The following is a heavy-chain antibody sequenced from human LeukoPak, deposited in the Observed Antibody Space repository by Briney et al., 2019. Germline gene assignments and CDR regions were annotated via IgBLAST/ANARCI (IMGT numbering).Heavy chain of an antibody. CDR1: GFTFSSYS. D-gene: IGHD3-10*01. Sequence: GGSLRLSCAASGFTFSSYSMNWVRQAPGKGLEWLSYILHNSATIYYANSVKGRFTISRDNAKNSLYLQMNSLRAEDTAVYYCARAYYYGSGTYPDSWGQGTLVTVSS. CDR2: ILHNSATI. J-gene: IGHJ5*01. CDR3: ARAYYYGSGTYPDS. V-gene: IGHV3-48*04.